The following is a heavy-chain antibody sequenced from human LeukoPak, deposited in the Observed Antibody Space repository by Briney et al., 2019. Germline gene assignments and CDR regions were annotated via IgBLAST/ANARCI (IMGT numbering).Heavy chain of an antibody. CDR1: GFTFSSYG. Sequence: GGSLRLSCAASGFTFSSYGMHWVRQAPGKGLEWVAVISYDGSNKYYADSVKGRFTISRDNSKNTLYLQMNSLRAEDTAVYYCAKDVSDITMVRGVTNFPDYWGQGTLVTVSS. J-gene: IGHJ4*02. V-gene: IGHV3-30*18. CDR2: ISYDGSNK. CDR3: AKDVSDITMVRGVTNFPDY. D-gene: IGHD3-10*01.